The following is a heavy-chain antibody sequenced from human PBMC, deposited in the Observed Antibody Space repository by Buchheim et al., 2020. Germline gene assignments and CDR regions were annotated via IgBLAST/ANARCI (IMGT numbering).Heavy chain of an antibody. J-gene: IGHJ6*02. CDR2: IIPMFGTA. D-gene: IGHD6-19*01. Sequence: QVQLVQSGAEVKKPGSSAKVSCKASGGTFSNYDFSWVRQAPGQGPEWMGGIIPMFGTANYAQKFQGRVTITGDRSTRTVYMELSSLRSDDTAVYYCARDGGGVAVAGYYGMDVWGQGTT. CDR1: GGTFSNYD. V-gene: IGHV1-69*06. CDR3: ARDGGGVAVAGYYGMDV.